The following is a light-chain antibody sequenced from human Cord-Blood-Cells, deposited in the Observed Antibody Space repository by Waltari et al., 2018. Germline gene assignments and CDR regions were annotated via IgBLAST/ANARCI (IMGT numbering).Light chain of an antibody. CDR2: DVS. J-gene: IGLJ1*01. CDR1: SSDVGGSNY. Sequence: QSALTQPASVSGSPGQSITLSCTGTSSDVGGSNYVSCYQQHPGKAPQLMIYDVSNRPSGVSNRFSGSKSGNTASLTISGLQAEDEADYYCSSYTSSSTNYVFGTGTKVTVL. V-gene: IGLV2-14*01. CDR3: SSYTSSSTNYV.